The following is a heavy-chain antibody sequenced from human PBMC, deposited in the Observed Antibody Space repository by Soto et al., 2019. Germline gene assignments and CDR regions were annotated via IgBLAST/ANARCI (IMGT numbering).Heavy chain of an antibody. CDR2: ISDDGSKT. V-gene: IGHV3-30*18. Sequence: GGSLRLSCAASGLTFSTYGMHWVRQAPGKGLEWLTFISDDGSKTYYADSVKGRFTISRDNSKNTHYLQMNSLRAEDTALYYCFKDHGLVAGYFNSWGQGPLGTVSS. CDR3: FKDHGLVAGYFNS. J-gene: IGHJ4*02. D-gene: IGHD5-12*01. CDR1: GLTFSTYG.